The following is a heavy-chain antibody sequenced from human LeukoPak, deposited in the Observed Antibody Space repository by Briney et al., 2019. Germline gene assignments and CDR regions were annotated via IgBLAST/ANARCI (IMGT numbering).Heavy chain of an antibody. CDR1: GGSISSGSYY. D-gene: IGHD3-22*01. V-gene: IGHV4-61*02. J-gene: IGHJ4*02. CDR3: ASYGEYYYDSSGYYRLLDY. Sequence: SETLSLTCTVSGGSISSGSYYWSWIRQPAGKGLEWIGRIYTSGSTNYNPSLKSRVTISVDTSKNQFSLKLSSVTAADTTVYYCASYGEYYYDSSGYYRLLDYWGQGTLVTVSS. CDR2: IYTSGST.